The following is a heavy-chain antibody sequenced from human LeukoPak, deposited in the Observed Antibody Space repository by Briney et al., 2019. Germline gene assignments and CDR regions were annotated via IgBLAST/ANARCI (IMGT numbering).Heavy chain of an antibody. Sequence: SETLSLTCTVSGGSMSNHFWSWIRQPPGKGLEWIGYIYGSETTNYNPSLKSRVTMSVDTSENQFSLKLSSVTAADTALYYCASRPGGSTWYGVFDYWSRGTLVTVSS. V-gene: IGHV4-59*11. CDR1: GGSMSNHF. CDR3: ASRPGGSTWYGVFDY. D-gene: IGHD6-13*01. CDR2: IYGSETT. J-gene: IGHJ4*02.